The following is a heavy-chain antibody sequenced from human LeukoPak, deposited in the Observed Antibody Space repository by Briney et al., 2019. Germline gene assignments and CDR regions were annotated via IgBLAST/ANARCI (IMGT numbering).Heavy chain of an antibody. V-gene: IGHV4-30-4*08. CDR1: GGYISSGSYY. J-gene: IGHJ4*02. CDR2: IYYSGST. D-gene: IGHD3-22*01. CDR3: ARGILGSSGYYLDY. Sequence: SETLSLTCTVSGGYISSGSYYWGWIRQPPGKGLEWIGYIYYSGSTYYNPSLKSRVTISVDTSKNQFSLKLSSVTAADTAVYYCARGILGSSGYYLDYWGQGTLVTVSS.